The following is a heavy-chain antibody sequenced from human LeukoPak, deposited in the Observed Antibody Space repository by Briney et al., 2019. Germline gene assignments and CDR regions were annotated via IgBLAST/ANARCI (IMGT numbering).Heavy chain of an antibody. J-gene: IGHJ4*02. CDR2: IIPILGIA. Sequence: SVKVSCKASGGTFSSYAISWVRQAPGQGLEWMGRIIPILGIANYAQKFQGRVTITADKSTSTAYMELSSLRSEDTAVYYCARASARTVTTEYWGQGTLVTVSS. V-gene: IGHV1-69*04. D-gene: IGHD4-17*01. CDR1: GGTFSSYA. CDR3: ARASARTVTTEY.